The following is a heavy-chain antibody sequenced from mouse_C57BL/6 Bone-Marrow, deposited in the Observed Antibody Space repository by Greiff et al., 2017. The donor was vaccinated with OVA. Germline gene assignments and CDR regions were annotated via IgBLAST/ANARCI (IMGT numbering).Heavy chain of an antibody. D-gene: IGHD2-3*01. Sequence: VQLQQSGAELARPGASVKLSCKASGYTFTSYGISWVKQRTGQGLEWIGEIYPRCGNTYYNAQFKGKATLTADKSSSTAYMELRSLTSEDTAVYFCARSWNGYWLDYWVQGTTLTVSS. CDR3: ARSWNGYWLDY. CDR1: GYTFTSYG. CDR2: IYPRCGNT. J-gene: IGHJ2*01. V-gene: IGHV1-81*01.